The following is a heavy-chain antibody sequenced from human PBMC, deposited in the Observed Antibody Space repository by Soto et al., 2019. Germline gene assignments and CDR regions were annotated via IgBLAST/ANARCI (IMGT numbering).Heavy chain of an antibody. D-gene: IGHD3-10*01. Sequence: HPGGSLRLSCAASGFTFSSYSMSWVRQAPGKGLEWVSAISGSGGSTYYADSVKGRFTISRDNSKNTLYLQMNSLRAEDTAVYYCAKDRRAITMVRGVISNWFGPWGQGTLVTVSS. J-gene: IGHJ5*02. CDR3: AKDRRAITMVRGVISNWFGP. V-gene: IGHV3-23*01. CDR1: GFTFSSYS. CDR2: ISGSGGST.